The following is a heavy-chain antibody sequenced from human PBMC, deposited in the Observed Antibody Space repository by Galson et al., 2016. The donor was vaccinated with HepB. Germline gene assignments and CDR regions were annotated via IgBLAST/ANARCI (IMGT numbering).Heavy chain of an antibody. CDR3: AKDSTPLHWFES. CDR1: GFTFSNYA. Sequence: SLRLSCAAPGFTFSNYAMTWVRQAPGKGLEWVSTINGGTRNTYYADAVKGRFTISRDDSQSTLHLQMNSLRGDDSAVYYCAKDSTPLHWFESWGQGTLVTVSS. J-gene: IGHJ5*01. CDR2: INGGTRNT. V-gene: IGHV3-23*01.